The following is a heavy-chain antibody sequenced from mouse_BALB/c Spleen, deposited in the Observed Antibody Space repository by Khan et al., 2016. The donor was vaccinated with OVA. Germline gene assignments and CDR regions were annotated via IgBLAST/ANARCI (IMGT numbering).Heavy chain of an antibody. CDR1: GFTFSGFG. CDR2: ISSGSKTT. V-gene: IGHV5-17*02. Sequence: EVELVESGGGLVQPGGSRKLSCAASGFTFSGFGMHWVRQAPEKGLEWVAYISSGSKTTYYADTVKGRFNISRDNPKNTLFLQMTSLRSEDTAKYFCARTGYYYFAYWGQGTTLTVSS. J-gene: IGHJ2*01. D-gene: IGHD1-2*01. CDR3: ARTGYYYFAY.